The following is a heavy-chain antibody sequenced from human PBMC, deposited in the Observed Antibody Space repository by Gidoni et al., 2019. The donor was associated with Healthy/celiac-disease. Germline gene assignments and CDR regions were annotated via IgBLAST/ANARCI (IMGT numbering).Heavy chain of an antibody. CDR1: GYSFTSYW. J-gene: IGHJ6*02. V-gene: IGHV5-51*01. CDR2: IYPGDSDT. CDR3: ARQKAAAGTGYYYYYGMDV. Sequence: EVQLVQSGAEVKKPGESLKISCKGSGYSFTSYWIGWVRQMPGKGLEWMGIIYPGDSDTRYSPSCQGQVTISADKSISTAYLQWSSLKASDTAMYYCARQKAAAGTGYYYYYGMDVWGQGTTVTVSS. D-gene: IGHD6-13*01.